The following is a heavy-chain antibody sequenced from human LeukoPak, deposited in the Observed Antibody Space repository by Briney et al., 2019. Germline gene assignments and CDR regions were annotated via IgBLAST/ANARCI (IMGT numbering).Heavy chain of an antibody. CDR2: ISYDGSNK. CDR3: ARVGADKNYYDSRVEVYYYYGMDL. J-gene: IGHJ6*02. V-gene: IGHV3-30-3*01. CDR1: GFTFTTSW. Sequence: PGGSLRLSCAASGFTFTTSWMHWVRQAPGKGLEWVAVISYDGSNKYYADSVKGRFTISRDNSKNTLYLQMNSLRAEDTAVYYCARVGADKNYYDSRVEVYYYYGMDLWGQGTTVTVSS. D-gene: IGHD3-22*01.